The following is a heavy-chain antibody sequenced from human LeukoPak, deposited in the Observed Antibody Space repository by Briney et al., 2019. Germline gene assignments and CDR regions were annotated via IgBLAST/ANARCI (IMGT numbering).Heavy chain of an antibody. CDR2: IYYSGST. D-gene: IGHD5-12*01. J-gene: IGHJ6*03. Sequence: PSETLSLTCTVSGGSISSYYWSWVRQPPGKGLEWIGYIYYSGSTNYNPSLKSRVTISVDTSKNQFSLKLSSVTAADTAVYYCARASGYDKNNYYYYYYMDVWGKGTTVTVSS. CDR3: ARASGYDKNNYYYYYYMDV. V-gene: IGHV4-59*01. CDR1: GGSISSYY.